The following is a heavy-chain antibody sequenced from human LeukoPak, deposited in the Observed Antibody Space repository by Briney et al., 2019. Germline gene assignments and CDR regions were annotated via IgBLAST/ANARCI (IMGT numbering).Heavy chain of an antibody. J-gene: IGHJ4*02. V-gene: IGHV4-39*01. CDR1: GXSISSSSNY. CDR3: ARQGRGKYYDTGVY. D-gene: IGHD3-22*01. CDR2: IYYSGST. Sequence: SETLSLTWTVSGXSISSSSNYWGWIRQPPGKGLEWIGSIYYSGSTYYNPSLKSRVTISVDTSKNQFSLKLSSVTAADTAVYYCARQGRGKYYDTGVYWGQGTLVTVSS.